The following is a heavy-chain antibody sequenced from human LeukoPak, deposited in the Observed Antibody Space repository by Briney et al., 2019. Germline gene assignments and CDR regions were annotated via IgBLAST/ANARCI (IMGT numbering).Heavy chain of an antibody. CDR3: ATDRKVGTWDHRFNY. CDR2: IGQVDSEK. Sequence: GVLRLSCSASGFTSSVYGMIGVGQAPGQGLEWVGKIGQVDSEKNYVDPLKGRFTISSDNAKFSLYLQMNSLRAEDTAIYYCATDRKVGTWDHRFNYWGQGTLVTVSS. V-gene: IGHV3-7*01. D-gene: IGHD4-23*01. J-gene: IGHJ4*02. CDR1: GFTSSVYG.